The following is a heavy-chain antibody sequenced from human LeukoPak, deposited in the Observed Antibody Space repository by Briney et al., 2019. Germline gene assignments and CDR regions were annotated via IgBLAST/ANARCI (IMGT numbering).Heavy chain of an antibody. Sequence: GASVKVSCKASGGTFSSYAISWMRQAPGQGLEWMGGIIPIFDITNYAQKFQGRVTITADESTSTDYMELSSLRSEDTGVYYCARDRRDGYPNDRYFDYWGQGTLVTVSS. CDR3: ARDRRDGYPNDRYFDY. CDR1: GGTFSSYA. D-gene: IGHD5-24*01. CDR2: IIPIFDIT. V-gene: IGHV1-69*13. J-gene: IGHJ4*02.